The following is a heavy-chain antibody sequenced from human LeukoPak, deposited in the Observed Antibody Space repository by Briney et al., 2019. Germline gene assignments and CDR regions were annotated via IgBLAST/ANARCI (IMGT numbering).Heavy chain of an antibody. D-gene: IGHD6-13*01. Sequence: SETLSLTCTVSGGSISSYYWSWIRQPPGKGLEWIGSIYHSGSTYYNPSLKSRVTISVDTSKNQFSLKLSSVTAADTAVYYCARGGSSQTASNYWGQGTLVTVSS. CDR3: ARGGSSQTASNY. V-gene: IGHV4-38-2*02. CDR2: IYHSGST. CDR1: GGSISSYY. J-gene: IGHJ4*02.